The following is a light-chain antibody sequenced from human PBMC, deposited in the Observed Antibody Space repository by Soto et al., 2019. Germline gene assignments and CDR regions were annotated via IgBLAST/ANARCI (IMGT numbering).Light chain of an antibody. CDR2: DAS. V-gene: IGKV1-5*01. CDR1: QSVSYW. J-gene: IGKJ1*01. Sequence: EIQMTQSPSTLSASVGDRVTITCRASQSVSYWLAWYQQKPGKAPKLLVHDASTLLSGVPSRFSGSVSGTEFILTIGSLQHDDFATYCCQQYKSYPWTFGQGTKV. CDR3: QQYKSYPWT.